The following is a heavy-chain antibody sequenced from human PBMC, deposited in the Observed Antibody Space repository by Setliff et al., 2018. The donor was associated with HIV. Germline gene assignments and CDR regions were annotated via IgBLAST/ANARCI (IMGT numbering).Heavy chain of an antibody. CDR3: TTESVFLDYFFDY. CDR1: GFTFSNAW. V-gene: IGHV3-15*05. J-gene: IGHJ4*02. Sequence: PSETLRLSCAASGFTFSNAWMNWVRQAPGKGLEWVGRIRSKVDGGEADYAAPVKGRFTISRDDSKNTLYLKMSSLKTEDTAVYYCTTESVFLDYFFDYWGQGTLVTVSS. CDR2: IRSKVDGGEA. D-gene: IGHD3-9*01.